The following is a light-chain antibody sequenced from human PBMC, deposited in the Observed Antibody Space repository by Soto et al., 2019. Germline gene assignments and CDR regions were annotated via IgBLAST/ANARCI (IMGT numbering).Light chain of an antibody. J-gene: IGLJ1*01. CDR3: CSYAGSTTHYV. V-gene: IGLV2-23*02. CDR2: EVN. Sequence: QSALTQPAAAAGSTGQSITISCTATSRDVGYYNLVSWYQQHPGKATKLIIYEVNKRPSGFSNRFSGAKSGNTASLTISGRQAEDEADYYCCSYAGSTTHYVFGTGTKVTVL. CDR1: SRDVGYYNL.